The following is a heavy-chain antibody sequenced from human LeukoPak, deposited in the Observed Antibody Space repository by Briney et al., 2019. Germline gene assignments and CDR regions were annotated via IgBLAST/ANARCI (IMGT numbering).Heavy chain of an antibody. CDR1: GYRFSIYC. D-gene: IGHD2-2*01. V-gene: IGHV5-51*01. CDR2: IYPGDSDT. J-gene: IGHJ4*02. CDR3: ARPTYCSSTSCYDY. Sequence: PGESLKISCKGSGYRFSIYCIGWARWMPGKGREWMGIIYPGDSDTRYSPSFQGQVTISAGKSISTAYLQWSSLKASDTAMYYCARPTYCSSTSCYDYWGQGTLVTVSS.